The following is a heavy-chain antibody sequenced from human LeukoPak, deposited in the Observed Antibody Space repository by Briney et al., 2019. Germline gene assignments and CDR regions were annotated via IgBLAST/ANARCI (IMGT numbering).Heavy chain of an antibody. D-gene: IGHD3-9*01. CDR2: INPNSGGT. CDR1: GYTFTGYY. J-gene: IGHJ6*03. Sequence: ALVKVSCKASGYTFTGYYMHWVRQAPGQGLEWMGWINPNSGGTNYAQKFQGRVTMTRDTSISTAYMELSRLRSDDTAVYYCARAPATYYDILTGFGPENYYYMDVWGKGTTVTVSS. V-gene: IGHV1-2*02. CDR3: ARAPATYYDILTGFGPENYYYMDV.